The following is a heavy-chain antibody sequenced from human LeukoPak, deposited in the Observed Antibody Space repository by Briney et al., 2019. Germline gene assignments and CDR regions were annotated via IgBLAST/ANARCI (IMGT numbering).Heavy chain of an antibody. Sequence: GGSLRLSCAASGFTFGDYYMSWIRQAPGKGLEWVSYISSSGSTIYYADSVKGRFTISRDNAKNSLYLQMNSLRAEDTAVYYCARAPIDFWSGYYVYYFDYWGQGTLVTVSS. J-gene: IGHJ4*02. D-gene: IGHD3-3*01. CDR1: GFTFGDYY. CDR2: ISSSGSTI. CDR3: ARAPIDFWSGYYVYYFDY. V-gene: IGHV3-11*04.